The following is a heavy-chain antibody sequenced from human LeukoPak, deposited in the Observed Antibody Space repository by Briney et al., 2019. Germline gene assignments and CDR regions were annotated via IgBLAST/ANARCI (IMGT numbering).Heavy chain of an antibody. D-gene: IGHD3-3*01. J-gene: IGHJ4*02. CDR2: IIPIFGTA. CDR1: GGTFSSYA. V-gene: IGHV1-69*05. CDR3: ASGVFGGDYFDY. Sequence: SVKVSCKASGGTFSSYAISWVRQAPGQGLEWMGRIIPIFGTANYAQKFQGRVTITTDESTSTAYMELSSLRSEDTAVYYCASGVFGGDYFDYWGQGTLVTVSS.